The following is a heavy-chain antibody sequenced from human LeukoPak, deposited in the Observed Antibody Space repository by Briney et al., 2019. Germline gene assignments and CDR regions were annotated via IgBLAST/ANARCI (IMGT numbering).Heavy chain of an antibody. V-gene: IGHV1-2*02. D-gene: IGHD1-26*01. CDR1: GYTFTAFF. J-gene: IGHJ4*02. CDR2: LNPNSDGT. CDR3: ARVGAAYQDSNY. Sequence: GASVKVSCKTSGYTFTAFFIHWVRQAPGQGLEWMGWLNPNSDGTNYAQKFQGRVTMTRDTSISTAYMELSRLRSDDTAVYFRARVGAAYQDSNYWGQGTLVTVSS.